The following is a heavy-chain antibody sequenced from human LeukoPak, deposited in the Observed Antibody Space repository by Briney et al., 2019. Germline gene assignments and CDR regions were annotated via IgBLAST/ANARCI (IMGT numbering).Heavy chain of an antibody. CDR3: ARGHKVRGVMIGY. CDR1: GYTFASYD. J-gene: IGHJ4*02. D-gene: IGHD3-10*01. V-gene: IGHV1-8*01. CDR2: MNPNSGNT. Sequence: ASVKVSCKASGYTFASYDINWVRQATGQGLEWMGWMNPNSGNTGYAQKFQGRVTMTRNTSISTAYMELSSLRSEDTAVYYCARGHKVRGVMIGYWGQGTLVTVSS.